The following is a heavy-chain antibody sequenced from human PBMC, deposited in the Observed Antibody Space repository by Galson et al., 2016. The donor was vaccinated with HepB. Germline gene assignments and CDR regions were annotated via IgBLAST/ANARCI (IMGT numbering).Heavy chain of an antibody. Sequence: VTPTQTLTLPCSFSGFSLTSVGICVSWIRQPPGKALEWLGFIDWDDDTSYSTSLKTRLTISKDTSKNQVVLTMTNMDPVDTATYYCARTWSSSGGMDVWGQGTTVTVSS. D-gene: IGHD6-6*01. V-gene: IGHV2-70*01. CDR3: ARTWSSSGGMDV. CDR2: IDWDDDT. CDR1: GFSLTSVGIC. J-gene: IGHJ6*02.